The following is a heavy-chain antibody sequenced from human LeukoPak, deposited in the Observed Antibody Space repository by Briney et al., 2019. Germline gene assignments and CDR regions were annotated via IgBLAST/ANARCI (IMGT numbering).Heavy chain of an antibody. J-gene: IGHJ4*02. CDR3: VRRTANHFNY. D-gene: IGHD2-21*02. CDR1: GFTLSSNA. Sequence: GGSLRLSCSASGFTLSSNAMHWVRQAPGKGLEYVSAISYNGGSTYYADSVKGGFTISRDNSKNTLYLQMSSLRAEDTAVFYCVRRTANHFNYWGQGTLVTVSS. CDR2: ISYNGGST. V-gene: IGHV3-64D*09.